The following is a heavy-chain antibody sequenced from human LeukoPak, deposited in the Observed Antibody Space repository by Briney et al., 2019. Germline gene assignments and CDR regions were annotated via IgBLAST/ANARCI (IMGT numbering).Heavy chain of an antibody. CDR1: GYSFTSYW. D-gene: IGHD6-13*01. CDR2: IYLGDSDT. CDR3: AIRLAAAGISAFDI. Sequence: GESLKISCKGSGYSFTSYWIGWVRQMPGKGLEWMGIIYLGDSDTRYSPSFQGQVTISADKSISTAYLQWSSLKASDTPMYYCAIRLAAAGISAFDIWGQGTMVTVSS. J-gene: IGHJ3*02. V-gene: IGHV5-51*01.